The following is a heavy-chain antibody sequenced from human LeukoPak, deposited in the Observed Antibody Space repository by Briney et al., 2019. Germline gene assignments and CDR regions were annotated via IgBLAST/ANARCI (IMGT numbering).Heavy chain of an antibody. Sequence: ASVKVSCKASGYTFINNDINCVRQAPGQGLGWMAWIDPKNGNRGYAQNFQGRVTMTTDISINTAYLELSSLRSEDTAVYYCARSHTQKEFCGGGRCYPTVWWFDPWGQGTLVTVSS. D-gene: IGHD2-15*01. J-gene: IGHJ5*02. CDR1: GYTFINND. CDR2: IDPKNGNR. V-gene: IGHV1-8*01. CDR3: ARSHTQKEFCGGGRCYPTVWWFDP.